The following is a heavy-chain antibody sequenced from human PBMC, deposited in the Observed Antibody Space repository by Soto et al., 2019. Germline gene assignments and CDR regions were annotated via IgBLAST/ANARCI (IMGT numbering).Heavy chain of an antibody. CDR3: ARAPYYDFWSGYYTGWYFDY. D-gene: IGHD3-3*01. V-gene: IGHV1-3*01. CDR1: GYTFTSYA. Sequence: ASVKVSCKASGYTFTSYAMHWVRQAPGQRLEWMGWINAGNGNTKYSQKFQGRVTITRDTSASTAYMELSSLRSEDTAVYYCARAPYYDFWSGYYTGWYFDYWGQGTLVTVS. J-gene: IGHJ4*02. CDR2: INAGNGNT.